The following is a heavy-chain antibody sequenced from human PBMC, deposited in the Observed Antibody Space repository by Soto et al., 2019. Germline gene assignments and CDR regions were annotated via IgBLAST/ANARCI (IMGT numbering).Heavy chain of an antibody. J-gene: IGHJ6*02. Sequence: EVQLVESGGGLVQPGGSLRLSCAASGFTVSGNYVTWVRQAPGKVLEWVSVIYTDDNIYYEDTVTGRFTISRDNTKNTFYLQMNRLRVEDTAVYYCATELIAKYGMDVWGQGTTATVSS. CDR3: ATELIAKYGMDV. CDR2: IYTDDNI. CDR1: GFTVSGNY. V-gene: IGHV3-53*01. D-gene: IGHD2-21*01.